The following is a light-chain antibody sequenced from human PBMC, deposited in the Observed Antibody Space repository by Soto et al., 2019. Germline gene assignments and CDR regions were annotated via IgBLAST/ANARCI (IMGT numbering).Light chain of an antibody. J-gene: IGKJ3*01. V-gene: IGKV3-20*01. CDR1: QSVSSSF. CDR2: GAS. CDR3: QLYGSSPLT. Sequence: EIVLTQSPGTLYLSPGESATLSCRATQSVSSSFLAWYQQKPGLAPRLLIYGASTSATGIPDRFSGSGSGTAFTLTISTLEPEYFAVYYSQLYGSSPLTFGPWTKLDIQ.